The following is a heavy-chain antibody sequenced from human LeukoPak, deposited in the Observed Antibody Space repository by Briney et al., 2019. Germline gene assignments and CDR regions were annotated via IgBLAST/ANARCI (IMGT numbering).Heavy chain of an antibody. CDR2: INRSGST. J-gene: IGHJ2*01. CDR1: GVSFSCYY. CDR3: ARGYTRAEGRQWLGRNSQAYFDL. V-gene: IGHV4-34*01. D-gene: IGHD6-19*01. Sequence: SETLSLTCSVYGVSFSCYYWSWIRQPPRKGLDWIGEINRSGSTNYNPSLKSRVTISLDQSKNQFSLELSSVNAADTAVYYCARGYTRAEGRQWLGRNSQAYFDLWGRGTLVTVSS.